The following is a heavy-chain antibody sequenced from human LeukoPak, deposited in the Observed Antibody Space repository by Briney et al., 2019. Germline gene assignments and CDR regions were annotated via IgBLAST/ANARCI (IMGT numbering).Heavy chain of an antibody. D-gene: IGHD3-16*02. CDR1: GFTFCAYG. V-gene: IGHV3-30*02. CDR2: IHCGGTII. Sequence: PGGSLRLSCAASGFTFCAYGMRWVRQATGKGLEWVAFIHCGGTIIYYADSVKRRFTISRHNAKNSLYLQVKSLRGEDTAVYCCVREMGYHRDNPPDYWGQGPRVTVSS. CDR3: VREMGYHRDNPPDY. J-gene: IGHJ4*02.